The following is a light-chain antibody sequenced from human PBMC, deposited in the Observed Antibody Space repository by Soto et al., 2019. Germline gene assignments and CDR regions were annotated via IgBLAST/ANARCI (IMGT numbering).Light chain of an antibody. CDR3: QQYDELLRIT. CDR1: QDIRNY. CDR2: DAS. V-gene: IGKV1-33*01. J-gene: IGKJ5*01. Sequence: DIQLTQSPSSLSASVGDRVTITCQASQDIRNYLNWYQQKPGKAPKLLIYDASNLETGVPSRFSGTGSGTDFPFTSSILQPEDLATYYCQQYDELLRITFGQGTRLEIK.